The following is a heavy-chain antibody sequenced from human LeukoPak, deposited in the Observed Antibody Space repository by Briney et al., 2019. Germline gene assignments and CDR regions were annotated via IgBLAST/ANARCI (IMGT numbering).Heavy chain of an antibody. V-gene: IGHV3-21*01. CDR2: ISSSSRYI. Sequence: GGSLRLSCAASGFTFSSYSMNWVRQAPGKGLEWVSSISSSSRYIYYGDSVKGRFTISRDNSKNTLYLQMNSLRAEDTAVYYCAKELSGYYRNWGQGTLVTVSS. D-gene: IGHD3-22*01. J-gene: IGHJ4*02. CDR3: AKELSGYYRN. CDR1: GFTFSSYS.